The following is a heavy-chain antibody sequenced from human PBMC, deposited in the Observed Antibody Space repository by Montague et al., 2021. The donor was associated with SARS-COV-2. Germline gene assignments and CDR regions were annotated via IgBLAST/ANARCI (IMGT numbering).Heavy chain of an antibody. CDR3: ARHASYDYSKDLYYYYYYGMDV. Sequence: SETLSLTCTVSGGSISSSSYYWGWIRQPPGKGLKWIGRIYYSGSTYYNPSLKSRATTSVDTSKNQFSLKVSSVTAADTAVYYCARHASYDYSKDLYYYYYYGMDVWGQGTTVTVSS. D-gene: IGHD4-11*01. CDR2: IYYSGST. V-gene: IGHV4-39*01. CDR1: GGSISSSSYY. J-gene: IGHJ6*02.